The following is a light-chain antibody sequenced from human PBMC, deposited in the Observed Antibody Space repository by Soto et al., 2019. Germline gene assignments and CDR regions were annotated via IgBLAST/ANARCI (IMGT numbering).Light chain of an antibody. V-gene: IGLV2-14*01. CDR3: SSYTSTSTLV. CDR1: SSDVGRYNY. J-gene: IGLJ2*01. Sequence: QSVLTQPASVSGSPGQSITISCTGTSSDVGRYNYVSWYQQHPGKAPKLMIYEVSDRPSGVSNRFSGSKSGDTASLTISGLEAEEEADYYCSSYTSTSTLVFGGGTKLTVL. CDR2: EVS.